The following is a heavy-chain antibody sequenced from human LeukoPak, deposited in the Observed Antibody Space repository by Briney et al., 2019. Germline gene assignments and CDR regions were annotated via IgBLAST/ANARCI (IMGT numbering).Heavy chain of an antibody. CDR3: ARVSSIAVAGREAFDI. D-gene: IGHD6-19*01. CDR2: INPNSGDT. V-gene: IGHV1-2*02. J-gene: IGHJ3*02. Sequence: GASVKVSCKASGYTFTGYFMHWVRQAPGQGLEWMGWINPNSGDTNYAQEFQGRVTMTRDTSISTAYMELSRLRSDDTAVYYCARVSSIAVAGREAFDIWGQGTMVTVSS. CDR1: GYTFTGYF.